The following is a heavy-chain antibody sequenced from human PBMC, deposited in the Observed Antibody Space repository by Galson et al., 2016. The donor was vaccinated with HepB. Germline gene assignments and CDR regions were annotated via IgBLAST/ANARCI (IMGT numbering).Heavy chain of an antibody. CDR2: IKQDGSAK. V-gene: IGHV3-7*02. Sequence: YLRLSCAASGFTFSTYWMTWVRQSPGKGLEWVANIKQDGSAKYYVASVKGRFTISRDKAKNSLYLQMNSLIAEDTAVYYCARGGRTEETSLVYWGQGTLVTVSS. J-gene: IGHJ4*02. D-gene: IGHD1-14*01. CDR3: ARGGRTEETSLVY. CDR1: GFTFSTYW.